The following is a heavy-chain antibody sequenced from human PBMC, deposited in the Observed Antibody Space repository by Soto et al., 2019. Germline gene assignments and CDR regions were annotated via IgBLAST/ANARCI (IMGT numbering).Heavy chain of an antibody. Sequence: EVQLVESGGGLVQPGGSLRLSCAASGFTVSSNYMSWVRQAPGKGLEWVSVIYSGGSTYYADSVKGRFTISRDNSKNTLYLQMNSLRAEDTAVYYCARDLGIAVTTDEVSFDIWGQGTMVTVS. V-gene: IGHV3-66*01. CDR2: IYSGGST. CDR1: GFTVSSNY. CDR3: ARDLGIAVTTDEVSFDI. J-gene: IGHJ3*02. D-gene: IGHD4-17*01.